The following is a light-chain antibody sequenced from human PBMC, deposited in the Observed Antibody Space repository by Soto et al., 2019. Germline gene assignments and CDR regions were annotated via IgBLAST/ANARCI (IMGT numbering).Light chain of an antibody. J-gene: IGKJ3*01. CDR2: WAS. Sequence: DIVMTQSPDSLAVSLGKRATINCKSSQSVLYSSNNKNYLVWYQQKPGQPPKLLIYWASTRESGVPDRFSGSGSGTDFTLTISSLQAEDVAVYYCQQYYSLPLTFGPGTKVDIK. CDR3: QQYYSLPLT. CDR1: QSVLYSSNNKNY. V-gene: IGKV4-1*01.